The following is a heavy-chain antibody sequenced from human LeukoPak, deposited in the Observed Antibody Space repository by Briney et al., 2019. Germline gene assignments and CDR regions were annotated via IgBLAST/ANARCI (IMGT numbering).Heavy chain of an antibody. CDR1: GFTFSDYS. V-gene: IGHV3-48*01. D-gene: IGHD4-17*01. J-gene: IGHJ3*01. CDR2: ISSSSSTI. CDR3: ARGATVTTTSAFDF. Sequence: GGSLRLSCAASGFTFSDYSMNWVRQAPGTGLEWVSYISSSSSTIYYADSVKGRFTISRDSAKNSLYLQMNSLRAEDTAVYYCARGATVTTTSAFDFWGQGTMVTVSS.